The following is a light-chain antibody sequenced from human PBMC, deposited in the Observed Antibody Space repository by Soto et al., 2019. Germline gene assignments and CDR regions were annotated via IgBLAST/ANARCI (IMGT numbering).Light chain of an antibody. V-gene: IGKV1-39*01. J-gene: IGKJ1*01. CDR3: QQSYTNPKT. CDR1: QRITTY. CDR2: AAS. Sequence: DVRMNPSPSTLSASVGDRGTITCRASQRITTYLNWYQQKPGKAPKLLIYAASNLQSGVPSRFSGYGSGTDFTLTISSLQPEDFATYYCQQSYTNPKTFGQGTKVDI.